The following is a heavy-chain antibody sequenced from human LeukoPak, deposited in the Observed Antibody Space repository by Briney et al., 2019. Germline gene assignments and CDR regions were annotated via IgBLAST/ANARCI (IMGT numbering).Heavy chain of an antibody. CDR3: ARDTTMVRGSLYYYMDV. Sequence: PSETLSLTCTVSGYSISSGYYWDWIRQPPGKGLEWIGTLSHSGSSYYNPSLKSRVTMSVDTSKNQFSLKLSSVTAADTAVYYCARDTTMVRGSLYYYMDVWGKGTTVTISS. CDR2: LSHSGSS. J-gene: IGHJ6*03. CDR1: GYSISSGYY. V-gene: IGHV4-38-2*02. D-gene: IGHD3-10*01.